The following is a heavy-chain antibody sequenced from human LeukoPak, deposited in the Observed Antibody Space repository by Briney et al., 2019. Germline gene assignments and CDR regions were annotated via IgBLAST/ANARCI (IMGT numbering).Heavy chain of an antibody. V-gene: IGHV3-21*01. CDR1: GFTFSSYS. Sequence: PGGSLRLSCAASGFTFSSYSMNWVRQAPGKGLEWVSSISSSSSYIYYADSVKGRFTISRDNAKNSLYLQMNSLRAEDTAVYYCARLDTAMASQTPHRPDPWGQGTLVTVSS. J-gene: IGHJ5*02. CDR3: ARLDTAMASQTPHRPDP. D-gene: IGHD5-18*01. CDR2: ISSSSSYI.